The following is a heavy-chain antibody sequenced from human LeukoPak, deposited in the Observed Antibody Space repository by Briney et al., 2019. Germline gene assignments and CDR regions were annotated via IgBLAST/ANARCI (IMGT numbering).Heavy chain of an antibody. D-gene: IGHD5-18*01. Sequence: GRSLRLSCAASGLTFTNRAMTWPRHPPGNGPHSLSAVSGDGCKTWYADSVKGRFTISRDNSKNTVSLQMTNLRADDTARYYCVKEERGYSYGDYWGQGTLVTVSS. CDR2: VSGDGCKT. J-gene: IGHJ4*02. V-gene: IGHV3-23*01. CDR1: GLTFTNRA. CDR3: VKEERGYSYGDY.